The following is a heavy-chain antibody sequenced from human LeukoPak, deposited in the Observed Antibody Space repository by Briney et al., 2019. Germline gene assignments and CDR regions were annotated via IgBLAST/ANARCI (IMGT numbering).Heavy chain of an antibody. CDR3: ASDYYGSETVPNDAFDI. V-gene: IGHV1-69*04. J-gene: IGHJ3*02. CDR2: IIPILGIA. D-gene: IGHD3-10*01. Sequence: GASVKVSCKASGGTFSSYAISWVRQAPGQGLEWMGRIIPILGIANYAQKFQGRVTITADKSTSTAYMELSSLRSEDTAVYYCASDYYGSETVPNDAFDIWGQGTMVTVSS. CDR1: GGTFSSYA.